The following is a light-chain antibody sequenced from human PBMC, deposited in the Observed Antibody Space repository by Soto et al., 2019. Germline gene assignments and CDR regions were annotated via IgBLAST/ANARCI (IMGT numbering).Light chain of an antibody. V-gene: IGKV1-6*01. CDR3: LQDYNYPWT. CDR2: DAS. CDR1: QDISNY. J-gene: IGKJ1*01. Sequence: IQMTQSPSSLSASVGDRVTITCQASQDISNYLNWYQQKPGKAPKLLIYDASSLQSGVPSRFSGSGSGTDFTLTISSLQPEDFATYYCLQDYNYPWTFGQGTKVEIK.